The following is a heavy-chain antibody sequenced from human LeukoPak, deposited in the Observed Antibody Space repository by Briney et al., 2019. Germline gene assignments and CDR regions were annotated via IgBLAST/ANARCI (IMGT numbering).Heavy chain of an antibody. CDR2: ISSSSSYI. CDR3: ARVVAAAGSDY. Sequence: PGGSLRLSCAASGFTFSDYYMNWIRQAPGKGLEWVSYISSSSSYIYYADSVKGRFTISRDNAKNSLYLQMNSLRAEDTAVYYCARVVAAAGSDYWGQGTLVTVSS. D-gene: IGHD6-13*01. V-gene: IGHV3-11*06. J-gene: IGHJ4*02. CDR1: GFTFSDYY.